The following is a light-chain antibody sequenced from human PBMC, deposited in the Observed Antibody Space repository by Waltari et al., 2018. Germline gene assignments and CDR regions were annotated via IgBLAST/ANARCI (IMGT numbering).Light chain of an antibody. CDR1: RDISRW. Sequence: QMTQFPSFVPASVGARATITCRASRDISRWLAWYQQKTGKAPKFLIYDASTLQSGVPSRFSGSGSGREFTLTITSLQPEDFSTYYCQQGNDFPLTFGGGTKVEMK. CDR2: DAS. V-gene: IGKV1-12*01. J-gene: IGKJ4*01. CDR3: QQGNDFPLT.